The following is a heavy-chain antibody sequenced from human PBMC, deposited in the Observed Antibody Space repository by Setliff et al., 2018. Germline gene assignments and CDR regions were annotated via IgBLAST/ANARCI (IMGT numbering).Heavy chain of an antibody. CDR2: IYYSGST. V-gene: IGHV4-59*11. CDR3: ASGVPNYDFWSGYYTGSYWFDP. D-gene: IGHD3-3*01. J-gene: IGHJ6*04. CDR1: GGSISSHY. Sequence: SETLSLTCTVSGGSISSHYWSWIRQPPGKGLEWIGYIYYSGSTNYNPSLKSRVTISVDTSKNQFSLKLSSVTAADTAVYYCASGVPNYDFWSGYYTGSYWFDPWGKGTTVTVSS.